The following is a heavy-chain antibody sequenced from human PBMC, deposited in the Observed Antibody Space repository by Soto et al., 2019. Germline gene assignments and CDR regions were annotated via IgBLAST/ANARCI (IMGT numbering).Heavy chain of an antibody. CDR2: ISTNGDTA. CDR1: GFTFRNYG. J-gene: IGHJ5*01. V-gene: IGHV3-23*01. Sequence: EVQLLESGAGLLQPGGSLRLSCAASGFTFRNYGMNWVRQAPGNGLEWVSGISTNGDTANYADSVKGRFTISRDNSKNALYMQMNGLRPEDTAVYYCAKDLSRWPHYAFDSWGQGTLVTVSS. CDR3: AKDLSRWPHYAFDS. D-gene: IGHD4-17*01.